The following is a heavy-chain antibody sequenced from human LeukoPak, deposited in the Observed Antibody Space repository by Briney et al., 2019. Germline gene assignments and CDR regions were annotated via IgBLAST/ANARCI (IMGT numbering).Heavy chain of an antibody. D-gene: IGHD3-22*01. CDR1: GFTFNTYT. J-gene: IGHJ4*02. CDR3: ARGSTYYESSGRVPFDY. Sequence: PGGSLRLSCAASGFTFNTYTMNWVRQAPGKGLEWVSYISGSSGIIDYADSVRGRFTISRDNAKNSLYLQMNSLRAEDTVVYYCARGSTYYESSGRVPFDYWGQGTLVTVSS. V-gene: IGHV3-48*01. CDR2: ISGSSGII.